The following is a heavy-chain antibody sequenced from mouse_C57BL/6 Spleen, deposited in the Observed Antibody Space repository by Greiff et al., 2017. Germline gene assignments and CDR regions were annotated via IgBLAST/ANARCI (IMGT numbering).Heavy chain of an antibody. CDR1: GYSFTSYY. CDR3: ARGDGYYLDY. D-gene: IGHD2-3*01. V-gene: IGHV1-66*01. CDR2: LYPGSGNT. J-gene: IGHJ2*01. Sequence: QVQLQHSGPELVKPGASVKISCKASGYSFTSYYIHWVKQRPGQGLEWIGWLYPGSGNTKYNEKFKGKATLTADTASSTADMQLSSLTSEDSAVYYCARGDGYYLDYWGQGTTLTVSS.